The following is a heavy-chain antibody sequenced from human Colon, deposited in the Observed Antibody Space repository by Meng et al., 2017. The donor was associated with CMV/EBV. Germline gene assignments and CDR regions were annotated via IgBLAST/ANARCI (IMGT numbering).Heavy chain of an antibody. CDR2: ISYDGSNE. V-gene: IGHV3-30-3*01. CDR3: ARGVVPANWFDP. CDR1: GFTFSECA. D-gene: IGHD2-2*01. Sequence: CAASGFTFSECAMRWVRQAPGKGLEWVAVISYDGSNEYYADSVKGRFTISRDNSKNTLYLQMNSLRAEDTAVYYCARGVVPANWFDPWGQGTLVTVSS. J-gene: IGHJ5*02.